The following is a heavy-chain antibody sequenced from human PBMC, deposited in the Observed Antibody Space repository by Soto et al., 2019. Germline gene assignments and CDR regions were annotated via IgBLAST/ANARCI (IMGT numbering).Heavy chain of an antibody. J-gene: IGHJ4*02. Sequence: EVQLLESGGGLVQPGGSLRLSCAASGFTFSSYAMSWVRQAPGKGLEWVSAISGSGGITYYADSVKGRFTISRDNSKNTLYLQMNSLRAEDTAVYYCAKDGEDIVVVVAANDYWGQGTLVTVSS. V-gene: IGHV3-23*01. D-gene: IGHD2-15*01. CDR3: AKDGEDIVVVVAANDY. CDR2: ISGSGGIT. CDR1: GFTFSSYA.